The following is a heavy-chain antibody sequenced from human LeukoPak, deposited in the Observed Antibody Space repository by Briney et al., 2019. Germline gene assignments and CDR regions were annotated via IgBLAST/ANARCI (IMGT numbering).Heavy chain of an antibody. D-gene: IGHD3-10*01. V-gene: IGHV5-51*01. Sequence: GESLKISCKGSGYSFTSYWIGWVRQMPGKGLEWMGIIYPGDSDTRYSPSFQGQVTISADKSISTAYLQWSSLKASDTAMYYCARHLVWFGESIFPPQFDYRGQGTLVTVSS. J-gene: IGHJ4*02. CDR1: GYSFTSYW. CDR3: ARHLVWFGESIFPPQFDY. CDR2: IYPGDSDT.